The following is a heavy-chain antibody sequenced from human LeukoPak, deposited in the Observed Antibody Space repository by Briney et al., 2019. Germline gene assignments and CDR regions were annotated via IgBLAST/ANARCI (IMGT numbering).Heavy chain of an antibody. D-gene: IGHD6-13*01. J-gene: IGHJ5*02. Sequence: SETLSLTCTVSGYSISSGYYWGWIRQPPGKGLEWIGSIYHSGRTFYNPSLKSRVTISVDTSKNQFSLKLSSVTAADTAVYYCAREYAGTSWFDPWGQGTLVTVSS. V-gene: IGHV4-38-2*02. CDR1: GYSISSGYY. CDR3: AREYAGTSWFDP. CDR2: IYHSGRT.